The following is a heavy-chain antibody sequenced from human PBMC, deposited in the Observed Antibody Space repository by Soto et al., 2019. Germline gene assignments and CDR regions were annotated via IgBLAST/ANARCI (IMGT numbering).Heavy chain of an antibody. D-gene: IGHD3-9*01. CDR2: IIPILGIA. V-gene: IGHV1-69*02. J-gene: IGHJ6*02. Sequence: GASVKVSCKASGGTFSSYTISWVRQAPGQGLEWMGRIIPILGIANYAQKFQGRVTITADKSTSTAYMELSSLRSEGTAVYYCARATTYYDIYYGMDVWGQGTTVTVSS. CDR3: ARATTYYDIYYGMDV. CDR1: GGTFSSYT.